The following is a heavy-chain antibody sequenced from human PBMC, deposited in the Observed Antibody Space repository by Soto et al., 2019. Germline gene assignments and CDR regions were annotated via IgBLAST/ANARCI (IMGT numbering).Heavy chain of an antibody. V-gene: IGHV4-39*01. J-gene: IGHJ4*02. CDR3: ARFVDTAMDILVPFDY. CDR2: IYYSGST. Sequence: QLQLQESGPGLVKPSETLSLTCTVSGGSISSSSYYWGWIRQPPGKGLEWIGSIYYSGSTYYNPSPKSRVTISVDTSKNQFSLKLSSVTAADTAVYYCARFVDTAMDILVPFDYWGQGTLVTVSS. CDR1: GGSISSSSYY. D-gene: IGHD5-18*01.